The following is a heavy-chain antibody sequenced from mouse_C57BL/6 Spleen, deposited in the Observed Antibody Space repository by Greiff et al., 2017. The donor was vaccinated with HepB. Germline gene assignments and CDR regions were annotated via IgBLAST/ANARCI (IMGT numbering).Heavy chain of an antibody. CDR1: GYTFTSYT. CDR2: INPSSGYT. V-gene: IGHV1-4*01. Sequence: VQLQQSGAELARPGASVKMSCKASGYTFTSYTMHWVKQRPGQGLEWIGYINPSSGYTKYNQKFKDKATLTADKSSSTAYMQLSSLTSEDSAVYYCARRDYYGSSYDYAMDYWGQGTSVTVSS. CDR3: ARRDYYGSSYDYAMDY. D-gene: IGHD1-1*01. J-gene: IGHJ4*01.